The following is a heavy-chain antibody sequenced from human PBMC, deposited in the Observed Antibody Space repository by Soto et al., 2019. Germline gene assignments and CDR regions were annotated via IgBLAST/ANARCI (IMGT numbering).Heavy chain of an antibody. CDR2: IYYSGST. J-gene: IGHJ4*02. D-gene: IGHD4-17*01. CDR3: ASRRGMSPTVFNY. Sequence: SETLSLTCTVSGGSIRSSTYFWGWIRQPPGKGLEWIGSIYYSGSTYYSPSLKSRVTISVDTSKNQFSLKLSPVTAADTAVYYCASRRGMSPTVFNYWGQGTLVTVSS. V-gene: IGHV4-39*01. CDR1: GGSIRSSTYF.